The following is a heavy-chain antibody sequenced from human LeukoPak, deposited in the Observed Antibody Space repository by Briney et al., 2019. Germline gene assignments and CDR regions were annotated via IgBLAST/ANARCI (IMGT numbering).Heavy chain of an antibody. CDR3: ARERDGDYLGIDY. V-gene: IGHV3-7*01. Sequence: GGSLRLSCAASGFTFRIYCMSWVRQAPGKGLEGVANIKQDGSEKYYVDSVKGRFTISRDKAKNSLYLQMNSLRAEGTAVYYCARERDGDYLGIDYWGQGTMVTVSS. D-gene: IGHD4-17*01. CDR2: IKQDGSEK. CDR1: GFTFRIYC. J-gene: IGHJ4*02.